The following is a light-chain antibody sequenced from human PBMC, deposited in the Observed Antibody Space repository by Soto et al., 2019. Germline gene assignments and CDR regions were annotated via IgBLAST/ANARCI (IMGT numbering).Light chain of an antibody. Sequence: EFVLTQSPGTLSLSPGERATLSCRASQTVRNNYLAWYQQKPGQAPRLLIYDASNRATGIPDRFSGGGSGTDFTLTISRLEPEDSAVYYCQQFSSYPLTFGGGTKVEIK. CDR3: QQFSSYPLT. CDR2: DAS. CDR1: QTVRNNY. V-gene: IGKV3-20*01. J-gene: IGKJ4*01.